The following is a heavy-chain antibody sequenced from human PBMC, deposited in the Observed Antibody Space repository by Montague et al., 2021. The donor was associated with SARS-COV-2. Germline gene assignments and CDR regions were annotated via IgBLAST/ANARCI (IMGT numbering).Heavy chain of an antibody. CDR2: ISYDGSNK. CDR3: ANEDIVVVMGAFDI. Sequence: SLRLSCAASGFTFSSYAMHWVRQAPGKGLEWVAVISYDGSNKYYADSVKGRFTISRDNSKNTLYLQMNSLRAEDTAVYYCANEDIVVVMGAFDIWGQGTMVTVSS. J-gene: IGHJ3*02. V-gene: IGHV3-30*04. D-gene: IGHD2-2*01. CDR1: GFTFSSYA.